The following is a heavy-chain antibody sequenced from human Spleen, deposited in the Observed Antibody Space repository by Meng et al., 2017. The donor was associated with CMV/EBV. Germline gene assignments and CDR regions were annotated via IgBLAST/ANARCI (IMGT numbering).Heavy chain of an antibody. CDR3: ARGRGGGTFDY. V-gene: IGHV3-48*03. D-gene: IGHD1-26*01. Sequence: LSLTCAASGFTFSIYEMNWVRQAPGKGLEWVSYISSTGTTIYYPDSVKGRLTISRDNAKNSLYLQMNSLRADDTAVYYCARGRGGGTFDYWGQGTLVTVSS. J-gene: IGHJ4*02. CDR1: GFTFSIYE. CDR2: ISSTGTTI.